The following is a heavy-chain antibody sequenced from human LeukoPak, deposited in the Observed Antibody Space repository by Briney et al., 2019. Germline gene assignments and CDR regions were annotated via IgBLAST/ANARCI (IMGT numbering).Heavy chain of an antibody. V-gene: IGHV1-46*01. CDR2: INPSGGST. CDR3: ARGITYYDILTGYLNWFDP. Sequence: ASVKVSCKASGYTFTSYYMHWVRQAPGRGLEWMGIINPSGGSTSYAQKFQGRVTMTRDTSTSTVYMELSSLRSEDTAVYYCARGITYYDILTGYLNWFDPWGQGTLVTVSS. CDR1: GYTFTSYY. D-gene: IGHD3-9*01. J-gene: IGHJ5*02.